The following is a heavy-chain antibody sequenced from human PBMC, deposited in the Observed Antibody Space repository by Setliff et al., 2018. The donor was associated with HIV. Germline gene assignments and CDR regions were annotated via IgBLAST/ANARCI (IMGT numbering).Heavy chain of an antibody. Sequence: ASVKVSCKASGGIFINSAFTWVRQAPGQGLGWMGSIIPIFNRGNYAQKFQSRVTITADESTSTAYMELSSLRPEDTAVYFCATGRHYYDSSDYPANPFDVWGQGTMVTVSS. CDR3: ATGRHYYDSSDYPANPFDV. CDR1: GGIFINSA. V-gene: IGHV1-69*13. D-gene: IGHD3-22*01. J-gene: IGHJ3*01. CDR2: IIPIFNRG.